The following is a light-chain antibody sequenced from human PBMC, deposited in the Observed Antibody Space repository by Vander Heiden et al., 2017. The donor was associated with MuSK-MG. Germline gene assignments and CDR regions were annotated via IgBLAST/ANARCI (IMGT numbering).Light chain of an antibody. CDR3: LQCYSAPGA. CDR1: EDINAY. CDR2: AAS. Sequence: DTQMTQSPSSLSASVGDRVTITCQASEDINAYLDWYQQKPGNAPKVLIHAASSLEDGVPSRFRGGGSETDFTLTINSLQPEDIATYYCLQCYSAPGAFGQGTKVEIK. V-gene: IGKV1-39*01. J-gene: IGKJ1*01.